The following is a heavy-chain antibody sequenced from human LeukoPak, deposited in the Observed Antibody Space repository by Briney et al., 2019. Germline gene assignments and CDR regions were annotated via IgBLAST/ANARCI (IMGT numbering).Heavy chain of an antibody. CDR3: ARANRKDAFDI. Sequence: SETLSLTCTVSGGSISSYYWSWIRQPPGKGLEWIGYIYYSGSTTYNPSLKSRVTISVDTSKNQFSLKLSSVTAADTAVYYCARANRKDAFDIWGQGTMVTVSS. J-gene: IGHJ3*02. CDR1: GGSISSYY. V-gene: IGHV4-59*08. CDR2: IYYSGST.